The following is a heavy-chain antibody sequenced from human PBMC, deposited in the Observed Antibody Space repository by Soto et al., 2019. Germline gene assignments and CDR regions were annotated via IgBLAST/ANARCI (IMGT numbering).Heavy chain of an antibody. CDR1: GFTFDDYA. D-gene: IGHD6-6*01. CDR3: AKDSQYSSSLDY. J-gene: IGHJ4*02. CDR2: ISWNSGSI. V-gene: IGHV3-9*01. Sequence: GGSLRLSCAASGFTFDDYAMHWVRQAPGKGLEWVSGISWNSGSIGYADSVKGRFTISRDNAKNSLYLQMNSLRAEDTALYYCAKDSQYSSSLDYWGQGTLVTVSS.